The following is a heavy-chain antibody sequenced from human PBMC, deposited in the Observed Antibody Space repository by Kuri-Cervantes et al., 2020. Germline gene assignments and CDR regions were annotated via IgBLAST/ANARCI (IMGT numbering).Heavy chain of an antibody. J-gene: IGHJ4*02. Sequence: SETLSLTCAVSGYSISSGYYWGWIRQPPGKGLEWIGNIYHSGSTYYNPSLKSRVTISVDTSKNQFSLKLSSVTAADTAVYYCAREGLYSSSRPFDYWGQGTLVTVSS. CDR1: GYSISSGYY. D-gene: IGHD6-13*01. CDR3: AREGLYSSSRPFDY. CDR2: IYHSGST. V-gene: IGHV4-38-2*01.